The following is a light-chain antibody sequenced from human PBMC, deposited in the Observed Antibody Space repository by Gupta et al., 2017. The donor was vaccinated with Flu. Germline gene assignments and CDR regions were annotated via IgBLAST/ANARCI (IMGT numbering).Light chain of an antibody. J-gene: IGKJ2*01. CDR3: QQRSGLPMYT. V-gene: IGKV3-11*01. CDR2: DAS. CDR1: PSITIY. Sequence: EIVLPQSPATLSLSPGDSAILSCRASPSITIYLAWYQQKPGQPPRLLMFDASKRAAGIPDRFSGSGSGTDFTLTISTLEPEDFAVYYCQQRSGLPMYTFGQGTKLE.